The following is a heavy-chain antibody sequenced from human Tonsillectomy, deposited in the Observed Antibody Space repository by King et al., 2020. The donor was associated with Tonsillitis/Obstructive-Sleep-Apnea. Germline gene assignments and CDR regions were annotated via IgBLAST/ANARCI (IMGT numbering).Heavy chain of an antibody. V-gene: IGHV3-15*07. CDR3: TTGVMYSSSSGLDYYYYYAMDV. D-gene: IGHD6-6*01. CDR2: IKSKTEGGTT. Sequence: VQLVESGGGLVKPGGSLRLCCAVSAFTFNNAWMNWVRQAPGKGLEWVGRIKSKTEGGTTDYAAPVKGRFTISRDDSKKTLYLQMNSLKTEDTAVYYCTTGVMYSSSSGLDYYYYYAMDVWGQGTTVTVSS. J-gene: IGHJ6*02. CDR1: AFTFNNAW.